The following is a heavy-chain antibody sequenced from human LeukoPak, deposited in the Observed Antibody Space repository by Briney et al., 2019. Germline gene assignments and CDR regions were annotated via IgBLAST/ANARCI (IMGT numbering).Heavy chain of an antibody. CDR3: ARELQLVYYYYGMDV. CDR1: GGSSSGHY. V-gene: IGHV4-34*01. J-gene: IGHJ6*02. CDR2: INHSGST. D-gene: IGHD6-13*01. Sequence: SETLSLTCAVYGGSSSGHYWSWIRQPPGKGLEWIGEINHSGSTNYNPSLKSRVTISVDTSKNQFSLKLSSVTAADTAVYYCARELQLVYYYYGMDVWGQGTTVTVSS.